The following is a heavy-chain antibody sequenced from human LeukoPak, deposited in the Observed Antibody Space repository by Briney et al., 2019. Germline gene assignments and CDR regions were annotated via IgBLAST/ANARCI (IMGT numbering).Heavy chain of an antibody. D-gene: IGHD3-22*01. CDR1: GYTFTSYG. CDR2: ISAYNGNT. Sequence: ASVKVSCKASGYTFTSYGISWVRQAPGQGLEWMGWISAYNGNTNYAQKFQGRVTMTTETSTSTAYMELRSLRSDDTAVYYCASSTYYDSIGYLFQWGQGTLVTVSS. J-gene: IGHJ4*02. CDR3: ASSTYYDSIGYLFQ. V-gene: IGHV1-18*01.